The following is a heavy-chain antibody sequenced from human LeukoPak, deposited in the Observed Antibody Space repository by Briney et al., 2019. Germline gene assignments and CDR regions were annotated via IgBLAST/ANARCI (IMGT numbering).Heavy chain of an antibody. CDR3: ARNGGRRDGYNPRGNYFDY. Sequence: GGSLRLSCAASGFTFSDYYMSWIRQAPGKGLEWVSYISSSGSTIYYADSVKGRFTISRDDAKNSLYLQMNSLRAEDTAVYYCARNGGRRDGYNPRGNYFDYWGQGTLVTVSS. D-gene: IGHD5-24*01. J-gene: IGHJ4*02. CDR2: ISSSGSTI. V-gene: IGHV3-11*01. CDR1: GFTFSDYY.